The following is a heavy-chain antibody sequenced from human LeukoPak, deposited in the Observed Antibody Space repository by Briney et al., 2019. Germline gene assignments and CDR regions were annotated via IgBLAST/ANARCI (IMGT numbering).Heavy chain of an antibody. CDR3: ARSWAIYGYADY. CDR1: GYTFTTYA. V-gene: IGHV1-18*01. CDR2: ISASNGNT. J-gene: IGHJ4*02. D-gene: IGHD5-18*01. Sequence: ASVKVSCKASGYTFTTYAITWVRQAPGQGLGWMGWISASNGNTNFAQNLQGRLTMTTDTSTSTAYMELRSLRSDDTAVYYCARSWAIYGYADYWGQGTLVTVSS.